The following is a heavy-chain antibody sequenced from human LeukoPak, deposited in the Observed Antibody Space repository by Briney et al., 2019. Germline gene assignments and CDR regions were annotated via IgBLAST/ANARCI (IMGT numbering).Heavy chain of an antibody. CDR3: ARARGYCSSTSCSWDLDY. CDR2: IYTSGST. Sequence: SETLSLTCTVSGGSISSYYWSWIRQPAGKGLEWIGRIYTSGSTNYNPSLKSRVTTSVDTSKNQFSLKLSSVTAADTAVYYCARARGYCSSTSCSWDLDYWGQGTLVTVSS. J-gene: IGHJ4*02. V-gene: IGHV4-4*07. D-gene: IGHD2-2*01. CDR1: GGSISSYY.